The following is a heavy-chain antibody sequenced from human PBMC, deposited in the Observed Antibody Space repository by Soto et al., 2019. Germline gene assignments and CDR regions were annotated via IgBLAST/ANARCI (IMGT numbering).Heavy chain of an antibody. CDR2: MNPNSGNT. V-gene: IGHV1-8*01. CDR1: GYTFTSYD. Sequence: ASVKVSCNASGYTFTSYDINWVRQATGQGLEWMGWMNPNSGNTGYAQKFQGRVTMTRNTSISTAYMELSSLRSEDTAVYYCARGSGDYYYYYMDVWGKGTTVTVSS. D-gene: IGHD3-10*01. CDR3: ARGSGDYYYYYMDV. J-gene: IGHJ6*03.